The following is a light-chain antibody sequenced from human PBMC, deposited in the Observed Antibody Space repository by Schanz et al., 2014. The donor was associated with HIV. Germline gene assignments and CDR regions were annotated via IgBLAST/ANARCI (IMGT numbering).Light chain of an antibody. J-gene: IGKJ1*01. V-gene: IGKV3-11*01. Sequence: EIVLTQSPATLSLSPGERATLSCRASQSVSSYLAWYQQKPGQAPRLLIYDASSRATGIPDRFSGSGSGTDFTLTIIRLEPEDFAVYYCQQRSNWPPWTFGQGTKVEIK. CDR2: DAS. CDR3: QQRSNWPPWT. CDR1: QSVSSY.